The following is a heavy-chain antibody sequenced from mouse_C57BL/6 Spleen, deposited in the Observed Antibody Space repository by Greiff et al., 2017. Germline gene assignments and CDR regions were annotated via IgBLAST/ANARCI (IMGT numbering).Heavy chain of an antibody. D-gene: IGHD4-1*01. J-gene: IGHJ4*01. CDR3: AIGLVSPYAMDY. V-gene: IGHV1-74*01. CDR2: IHSSDSDT. CDR1: GYTFTSYW. Sequence: QVQLQQSGADLVKPGDSLKVSCKASGYTFTSYWMHWVKQRPGQGLEWIGRIHSSDSDTNYKQKIKGKATLTVDKSSRTAYMQLSSLTSEDSAVYYCAIGLVSPYAMDYWGQGTSVTVSS.